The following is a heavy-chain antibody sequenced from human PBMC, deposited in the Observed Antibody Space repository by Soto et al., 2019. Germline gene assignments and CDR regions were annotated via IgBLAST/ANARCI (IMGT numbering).Heavy chain of an antibody. Sequence: PGGSLRLSCAASGFTFSTYWMHWVRQAPGEGLVWVSRIKSDGSSTHYADSVKGRFTISRDNAGNTLYLQMNSLRGEDTAVYYCARVTSAYDAGPYDYWGQGTLVTVSS. V-gene: IGHV3-74*01. CDR2: IKSDGSST. J-gene: IGHJ4*02. CDR3: ARVTSAYDAGPYDY. CDR1: GFTFSTYW. D-gene: IGHD5-12*01.